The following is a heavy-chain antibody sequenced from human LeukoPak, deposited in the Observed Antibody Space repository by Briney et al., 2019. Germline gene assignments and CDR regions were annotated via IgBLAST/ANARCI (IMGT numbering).Heavy chain of an antibody. Sequence: SVKVSCKASGFTFTSSAVQWVRQARGQRLEWIVWIVVGSGNTNYAQKFQERVTITRDMSTSTAYMELSSLRSEDTAVYYCAAGGDIVASLDYWGQGTLVTVSS. D-gene: IGHD5-12*01. CDR2: IVVGSGNT. CDR1: GFTFTSSA. V-gene: IGHV1-58*01. J-gene: IGHJ4*02. CDR3: AAGGDIVASLDY.